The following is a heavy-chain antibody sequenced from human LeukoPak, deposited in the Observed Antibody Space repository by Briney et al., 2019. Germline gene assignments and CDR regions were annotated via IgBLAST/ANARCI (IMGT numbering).Heavy chain of an antibody. CDR1: GFTFSSYA. CDR2: ISYDGSNK. Sequence: GGSLRLSCAASGFTFSSYAMHWVRQAPGKGLEWVAVISYDGSNKCYADSVKGRFTISRDNSKNTLYLQMNSLRAEDTAVYYCARGRGCSGGSCYADYWGQGTLVTVSS. CDR3: ARGRGCSGGSCYADY. J-gene: IGHJ4*02. V-gene: IGHV3-30-3*01. D-gene: IGHD2-15*01.